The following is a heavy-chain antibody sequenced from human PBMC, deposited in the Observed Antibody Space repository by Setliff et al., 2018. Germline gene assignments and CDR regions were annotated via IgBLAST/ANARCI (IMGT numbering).Heavy chain of an antibody. J-gene: IGHJ4*02. D-gene: IGHD6-19*01. V-gene: IGHV4-4*02. CDR3: ARDQGGWYAY. CDR1: GASISSSYW. CDR2: IYHNGIT. Sequence: SETLSLTCAVSGASISSSYWWSWIRQAPGKGLEWIGEIYHNGITNYNPSLRGRVTFSVGKSKNQFSLNVTSVTAADTAVYYCARDQGGWYAYWGQGTLVTVSS.